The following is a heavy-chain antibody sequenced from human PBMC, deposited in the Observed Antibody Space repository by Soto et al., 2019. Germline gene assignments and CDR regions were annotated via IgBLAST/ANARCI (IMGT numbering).Heavy chain of an antibody. J-gene: IGHJ4*02. CDR1: GFTFNNYW. CDR3: ARDFTTAETPGDVLDY. Sequence: EVQLVESGGGLVQPGGSLRLSCAASGFTFNNYWMHWVRQVPGKGLVWVSRINGDGSYASYADFVKGRFTISRDNAKNTVHLYMSSLSAEDTALYYCARDFTTAETPGDVLDYRSQGIRAIFSS. CDR2: INGDGSYA. V-gene: IGHV3-74*01. D-gene: IGHD4-17*01.